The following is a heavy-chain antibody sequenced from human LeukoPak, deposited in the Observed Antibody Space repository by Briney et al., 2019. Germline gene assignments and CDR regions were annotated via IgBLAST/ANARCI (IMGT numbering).Heavy chain of an antibody. D-gene: IGHD3-16*01. CDR1: GGSFTDYY. CDR3: ARSPAGPTSHRGIFDY. V-gene: IGHV4-34*01. CDR2: INHIGST. Sequence: SETLSLTCAVYGGSFTDYYWSWIRQPPGKGLEWIGEINHIGSTNYNPSLKSRVTISVDRSKNQFSLKLRSVTAADSTDYYCARSPAGPTSHRGIFDYWGQGILVTVSS. J-gene: IGHJ4*02.